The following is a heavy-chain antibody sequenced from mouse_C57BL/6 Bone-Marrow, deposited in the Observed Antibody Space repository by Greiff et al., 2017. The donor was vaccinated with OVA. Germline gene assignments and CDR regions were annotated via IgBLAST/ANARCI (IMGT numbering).Heavy chain of an antibody. CDR1: GYTFTSYT. D-gene: IGHD1-1*01. CDR2: INPSSGYT. Sequence: VKLVESGAELARPGASVKMSCKASGYTFTSYTMHWVKQRPGQGLEWIGYINPSSGYTKYNQKFKDKATLTADKSSSTAYMQLSSLTSEDSAVYYCARSWIYYYGSSYDWGQGTTLTVSS. V-gene: IGHV1-4*01. J-gene: IGHJ2*01. CDR3: ARSWIYYYGSSYD.